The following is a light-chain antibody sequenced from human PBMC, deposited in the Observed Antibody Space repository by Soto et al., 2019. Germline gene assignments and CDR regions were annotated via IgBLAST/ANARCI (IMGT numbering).Light chain of an antibody. V-gene: IGLV2-14*03. CDR1: SSDVGGYNY. J-gene: IGLJ1*01. CDR3: SSYTSSDTYV. Sequence: QSALTQPASVSGSPGQSITISCTGTSSDVGGYNYVSWYQQRSGKAPKLMLYNVNNRPSGVSNRFSGSKSGSTASLTISGLQAEDEADYSCSSYTSSDTYVFGTGTKVTVL. CDR2: NVN.